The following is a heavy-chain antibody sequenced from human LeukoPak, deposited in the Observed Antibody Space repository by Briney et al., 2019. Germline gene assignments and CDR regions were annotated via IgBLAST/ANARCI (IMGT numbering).Heavy chain of an antibody. V-gene: IGHV3-15*01. CDR3: TTVTVCTGSSCPGAFDH. J-gene: IGHJ4*02. D-gene: IGHD2-8*02. CDR2: IKNRFNVETT. CDR1: EFTFSDAW. Sequence: GGSLRLSCAASEFTFSDAWMIWVRQAPGKRRGWVGRIKNRFNVETTDYAAPVKGRFTISRDDSKKTLYLQMNSLKADDTVVYFCTTVTVCTGSSCPGAFDHWGQGTLVTVSS.